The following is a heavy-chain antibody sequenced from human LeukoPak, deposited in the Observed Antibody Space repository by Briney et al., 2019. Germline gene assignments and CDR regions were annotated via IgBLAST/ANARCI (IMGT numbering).Heavy chain of an antibody. V-gene: IGHV3-66*01. J-gene: IGHJ4*02. Sequence: PGRSLRLSCAASGFTVSSNYMSWVRQAPGKGLEWVSVIYSGGSTYYADSVKGRFTISRDNSKNTLYLQMNSLRAEDTAVYYCARDPPNYYDSSDYWGQGTLVTVSS. CDR1: GFTVSSNY. CDR2: IYSGGST. D-gene: IGHD3-22*01. CDR3: ARDPPNYYDSSDY.